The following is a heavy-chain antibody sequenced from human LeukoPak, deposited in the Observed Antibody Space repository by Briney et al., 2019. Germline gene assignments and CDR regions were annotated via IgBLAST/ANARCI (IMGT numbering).Heavy chain of an antibody. Sequence: SETLSLTCAVHGGSFSGYYWSRIRQPPGKGLEWIGEINHSGSTNYNPSLKSRVTISVDTSKNQFSLKLSSATAADTAVYYCAGRESDGSGSRTFDYWGQGTLVTVSS. CDR3: AGRESDGSGSRTFDY. J-gene: IGHJ4*02. D-gene: IGHD3-10*01. V-gene: IGHV4-34*01. CDR1: GGSFSGYY. CDR2: INHSGST.